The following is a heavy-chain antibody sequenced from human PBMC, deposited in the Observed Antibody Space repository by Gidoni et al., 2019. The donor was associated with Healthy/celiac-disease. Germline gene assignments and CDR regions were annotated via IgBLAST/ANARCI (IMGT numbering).Heavy chain of an antibody. CDR1: GFTFSDYY. D-gene: IGHD2-21*02. V-gene: IGHV3-11*04. CDR3: ASPAYCGGDCLTRYYFDY. Sequence: QVQLVASGGGLVKPGGSLRLSCAASGFTFSDYYMSWIRQAPGKGLAWVSYISSSGSTIYYADSVKGRFTISRDNAKNSLYLQMNSLRAEDTAVYYCASPAYCGGDCLTRYYFDYWGQGTLVTVSS. J-gene: IGHJ4*02. CDR2: ISSSGSTI.